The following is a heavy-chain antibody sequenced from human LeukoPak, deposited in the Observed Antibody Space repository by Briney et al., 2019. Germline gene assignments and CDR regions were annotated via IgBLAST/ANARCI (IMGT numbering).Heavy chain of an antibody. CDR2: INPSGGST. V-gene: IGHV1-46*01. CDR3: ARASGGQNWFDP. D-gene: IGHD1-26*01. J-gene: IGHJ5*02. CDR1: GYTLTSYY. Sequence: GASVKVSCKASGYTLTSYYMHWVRQAPGQGLEWMGIINPSGGSTSYAQKFQGRVTMTRDMSTGTVYMELSSLRSEDTAVYYCARASGGQNWFDPWGQGTLVTVSS.